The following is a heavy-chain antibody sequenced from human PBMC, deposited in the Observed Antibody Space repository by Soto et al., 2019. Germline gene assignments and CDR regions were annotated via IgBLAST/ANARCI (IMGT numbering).Heavy chain of an antibody. D-gene: IGHD3-22*01. Sequence: QVQLQESGPGLVKPSETLSLTCAVSGDSISSYYCMWIRQPPGKGLESIGYLYYGRSANYNPSLKSRVALSVDTSTNQCSLTLSCMTSADTAGYYCALRSLAVVPDYWGQGTLVTVSS. V-gene: IGHV4-59*01. CDR1: GDSISSYY. J-gene: IGHJ4*02. CDR2: LYYGRSA. CDR3: ALRSLAVVPDY.